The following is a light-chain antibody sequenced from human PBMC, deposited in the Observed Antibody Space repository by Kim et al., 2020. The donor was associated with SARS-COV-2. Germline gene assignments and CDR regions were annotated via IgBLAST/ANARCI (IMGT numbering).Light chain of an antibody. CDR3: QSADSSGTYV. CDR2: KDS. CDR1: ALPKQY. J-gene: IGLJ3*02. V-gene: IGLV3-25*03. Sequence: SYELTQPPSVSVSPGQTARITCSGDALPKQYAYWYQQKPGQAPVLVIYKDSERPSGIPERFSGSSSGTTVTLTISGVQAEDEADHYCQSADSSGTYVFGGGTQLTVL.